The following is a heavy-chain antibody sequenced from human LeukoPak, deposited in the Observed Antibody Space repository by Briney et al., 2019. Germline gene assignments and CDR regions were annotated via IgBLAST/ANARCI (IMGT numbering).Heavy chain of an antibody. D-gene: IGHD6-6*01. J-gene: IGHJ4*02. CDR2: ISWDGGST. CDR1: GFTFGDYA. Sequence: GGSLRLSCAASGFTFGDYAMHWVRQAPGKGLEWVSLISWDGGSTYYADSVKGRFTISRDNSKNSLYLQMNSLRAEDTALYYCAKDSLSRDSSSWGTFDYWGQGTLVTVSS. CDR3: AKDSLSRDSSSWGTFDY. V-gene: IGHV3-43D*03.